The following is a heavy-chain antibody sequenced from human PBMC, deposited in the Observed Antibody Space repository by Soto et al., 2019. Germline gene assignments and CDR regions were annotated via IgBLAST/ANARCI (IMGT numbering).Heavy chain of an antibody. Sequence: QVQLVQSGAEVKKPGSSVKVSCKASGGTFSSYTISWVRQAPGQGLEWMGRIIPILGIANYAQKFQGRVTITADKSTSTAYMELSSLRSEDTAVYYCAGGRGDSGVKGGDYWGQGTLVTVYS. J-gene: IGHJ4*02. V-gene: IGHV1-69*02. D-gene: IGHD4-17*01. CDR1: GGTFSSYT. CDR2: IIPILGIA. CDR3: AGGRGDSGVKGGDY.